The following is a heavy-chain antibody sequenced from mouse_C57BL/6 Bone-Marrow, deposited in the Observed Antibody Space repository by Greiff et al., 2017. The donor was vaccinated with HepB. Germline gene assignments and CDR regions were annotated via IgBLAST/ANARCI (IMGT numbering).Heavy chain of an antibody. CDR3: AYYYGSSYWYFDV. J-gene: IGHJ1*03. CDR1: GYTFTSYD. CDR2: IYPRDGST. V-gene: IGHV1-85*01. D-gene: IGHD1-1*01. Sequence: QVQLKQSGPELVKPGASVKLSCKASGYTFTSYDINWVKQRPGQGLEWIGWIYPRDGSTKYNEKFKGKATLTVDTSSSTAYMELHSLTSEDSAVYFCAYYYGSSYWYFDVWGTGTTVTVSS.